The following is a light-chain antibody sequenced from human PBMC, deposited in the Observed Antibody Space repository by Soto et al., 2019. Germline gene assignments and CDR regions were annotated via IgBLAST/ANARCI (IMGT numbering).Light chain of an antibody. CDR3: QQYYSFPRT. Sequence: VIWMTQSPSLLSAPTGHRVTISCLMSQGISSYLAWYQQTPGKAPELLIYAASTLQSGVPSRFSGRGSGTDFTLTISYLQCEDFATYYCQQYYSFPRTFGQGTKVDIK. CDR2: AAS. CDR1: QGISSY. V-gene: IGKV1D-8*01. J-gene: IGKJ1*01.